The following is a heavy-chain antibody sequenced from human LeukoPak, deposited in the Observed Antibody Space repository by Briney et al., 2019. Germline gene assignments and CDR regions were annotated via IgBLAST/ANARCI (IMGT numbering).Heavy chain of an antibody. CDR1: GFTFGSYG. D-gene: IGHD3-10*01. J-gene: IGHJ3*02. V-gene: IGHV3-33*01. CDR2: IWYDGSNK. Sequence: GGSLRLSCAASGFTFGSYGMHWVRQAPGKGLEWVAVIWYDGSNKYYADSVKGRFTISRDNSKNTLYLQMNSLRAEDTAVYYCARDRRSGSFAFDIWGQGTMVTVSS. CDR3: ARDRRSGSFAFDI.